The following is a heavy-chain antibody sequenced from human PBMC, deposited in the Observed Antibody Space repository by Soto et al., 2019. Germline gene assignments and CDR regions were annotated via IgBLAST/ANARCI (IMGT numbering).Heavy chain of an antibody. CDR1: GFTFSGSA. CDR2: IRSKANGYAT. CDR3: TMIIVETAMVDFDY. Sequence: EVQLVESGGDLVQPGGSLKLSCAASGFTFSGSAMHWVRQASGKGLEWVGRIRSKANGYATVYAASVKGRFTISRDDSKNTAYLQMNSLKTEDTAVYYCTMIIVETAMVDFDYWGQGTLVTVSS. D-gene: IGHD5-18*01. J-gene: IGHJ4*02. V-gene: IGHV3-73*02.